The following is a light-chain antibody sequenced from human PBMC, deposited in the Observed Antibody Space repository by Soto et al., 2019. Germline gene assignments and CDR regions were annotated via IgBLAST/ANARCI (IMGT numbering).Light chain of an antibody. CDR2: ANS. Sequence: QSVLTQPPSVSGAPGQRVTISCTGSSSNIGAGYDVHWYQQLPGTAPKLLIYANSNRPSGVPDRFSGSKSGTSASLAITVLQAEDEADYYCQSYDSSLSPYVFGPGTKLTVL. V-gene: IGLV1-40*01. CDR1: SSNIGAGYD. CDR3: QSYDSSLSPYV. J-gene: IGLJ1*01.